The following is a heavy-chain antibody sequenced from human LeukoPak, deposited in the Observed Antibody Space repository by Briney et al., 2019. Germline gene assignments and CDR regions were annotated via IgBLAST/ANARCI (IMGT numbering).Heavy chain of an antibody. CDR3: ARHPEGSRWYGPQFDY. V-gene: IGHV5-51*01. J-gene: IGHJ4*02. Sequence: GESLKISCKGSGYSFTSYWIGWVRQMPGKGLEWMGIVYPGDSDTRYSPSFQGQVTISADKSISTAYLQWSSLKASDTAMYYCARHPEGSRWYGPQFDYWGQGTLVTVSS. CDR2: VYPGDSDT. CDR1: GYSFTSYW. D-gene: IGHD6-13*01.